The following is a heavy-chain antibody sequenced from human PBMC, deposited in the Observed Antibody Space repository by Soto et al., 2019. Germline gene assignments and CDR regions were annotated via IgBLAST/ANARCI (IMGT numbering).Heavy chain of an antibody. CDR2: LSSDGFGA. CDR1: GFSLSPYW. Sequence: GGSLRLSCAASGFSLSPYWMHWVRQVPGRGLEWVARLSSDGFGAAYADSVKGRFFISRDIARNTLSLQMNSLRADDTAVYYCARDLGRPDYWGRGTSVTVSS. V-gene: IGHV3-74*03. CDR3: ARDLGRPDY. J-gene: IGHJ4*02. D-gene: IGHD3-16*01.